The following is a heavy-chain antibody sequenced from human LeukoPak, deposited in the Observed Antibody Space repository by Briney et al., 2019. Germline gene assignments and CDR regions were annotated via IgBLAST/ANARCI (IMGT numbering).Heavy chain of an antibody. Sequence: GVLRLSCAASGFTFSSYAMSWVRQAPGKGLEWVSAISGSGGSTYYADSVKGRFTISRDNSKNTLYLQMNSLRAEDTAVYYCAKLYYYVLPGDGMDVWGQGTTVTVSS. CDR3: AKLYYYVLPGDGMDV. V-gene: IGHV3-23*01. D-gene: IGHD3-10*02. CDR2: ISGSGGST. J-gene: IGHJ6*02. CDR1: GFTFSSYA.